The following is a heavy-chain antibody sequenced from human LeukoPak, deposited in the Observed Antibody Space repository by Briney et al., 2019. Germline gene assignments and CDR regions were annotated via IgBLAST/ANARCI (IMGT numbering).Heavy chain of an antibody. D-gene: IGHD6-13*01. CDR2: IIPILGIA. Sequence: EASVKVSCKASGGTFSSYAISWVRQAPGQGLEWMGRIIPILGIANYAQKFQGRVTVTTDTPTSTAYMELRSLRSDDTAVYYCARGGLLRYSSSWTPFDYWGQGTLVTVSS. J-gene: IGHJ4*02. CDR1: GGTFSSYA. CDR3: ARGGLLRYSSSWTPFDY. V-gene: IGHV1-69*04.